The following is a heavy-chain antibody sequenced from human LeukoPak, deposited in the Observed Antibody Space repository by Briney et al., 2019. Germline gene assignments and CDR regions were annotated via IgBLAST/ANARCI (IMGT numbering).Heavy chain of an antibody. J-gene: IGHJ4*02. Sequence: GGSLRLSCAASGFTFSTYGMHWVRQAPGKGLEWVAFIRYDGSNKYYADSVKGRFTISRDNSKNTLYLQMNSLRAEDTAVYYCARHLYSSGWYYFFDYWGQGTLVTVSS. CDR1: GFTFSTYG. D-gene: IGHD6-19*01. CDR3: ARHLYSSGWYYFFDY. CDR2: IRYDGSNK. V-gene: IGHV3-30*02.